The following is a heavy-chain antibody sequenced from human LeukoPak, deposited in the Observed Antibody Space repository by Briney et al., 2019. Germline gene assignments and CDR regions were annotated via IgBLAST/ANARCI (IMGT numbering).Heavy chain of an antibody. D-gene: IGHD3-10*01. CDR2: ISGSGGST. Sequence: PGGSLRLSCAASGFTFSSYAMSWVRQAPGKGLEWVSGISGSGGSTYYADSVKGRFTISRDNSKNTLYLQMNSLRAEDTAVYYCAKGGLITMVRGVPSGPQVDDWGQGTLVTVSS. CDR1: GFTFSSYA. J-gene: IGHJ4*02. CDR3: AKGGLITMVRGVPSGPQVDD. V-gene: IGHV3-23*01.